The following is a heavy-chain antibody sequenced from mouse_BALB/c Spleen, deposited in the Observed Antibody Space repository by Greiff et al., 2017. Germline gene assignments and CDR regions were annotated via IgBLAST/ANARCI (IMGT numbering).Heavy chain of an antibody. Sequence: QVQLQQPGAELVKPGASVKMSCKASGYTFTSYWMHWVKQRPGQGLEWIGYINPSTGYTEYNQKFKDKATLTADKSSSTAYMQLSSLTSEDSAVYYCARLGYDYDYGGQGTTLTVSS. CDR1: GYTFTSYW. J-gene: IGHJ2*01. D-gene: IGHD2-4*01. CDR3: ARLGYDYDY. CDR2: INPSTGYT. V-gene: IGHV1S26*01.